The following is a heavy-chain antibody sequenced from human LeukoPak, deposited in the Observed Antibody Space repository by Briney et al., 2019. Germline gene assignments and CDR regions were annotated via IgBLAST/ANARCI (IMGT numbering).Heavy chain of an antibody. Sequence: SETLSLTCTVSGGSISSSSYYWGWIRQPPGKGLEWIGTIYYSGSTYYNPSLQSRVTISVDTSKNQFSLKLSSVTAADTAVYYCARGLRGHYYDSSGYYPPWGQGTLVTVSS. CDR3: ARGLRGHYYDSSGYYPP. CDR1: GGSISSSSYY. V-gene: IGHV4-39*07. J-gene: IGHJ5*02. CDR2: IYYSGST. D-gene: IGHD3-22*01.